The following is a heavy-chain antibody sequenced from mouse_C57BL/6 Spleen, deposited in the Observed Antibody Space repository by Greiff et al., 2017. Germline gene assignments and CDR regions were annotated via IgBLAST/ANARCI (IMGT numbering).Heavy chain of an antibody. CDR1: GYSITSGYY. Sequence: EVKLQESGPGLVKPSQSLSLTCSVTGYSITSGYYWNWIRQFPGNKLEWMGYISYAGSNNYNPSLKNRISITRDTSKNQFFLKLNSVTTEDTATYYCARITTVLGDDWGQGTTLTVSS. V-gene: IGHV3-6*01. J-gene: IGHJ2*01. D-gene: IGHD1-1*01. CDR2: ISYAGSN. CDR3: ARITTVLGDD.